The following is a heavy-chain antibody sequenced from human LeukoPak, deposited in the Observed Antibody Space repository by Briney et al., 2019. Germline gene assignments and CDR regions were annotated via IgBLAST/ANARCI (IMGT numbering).Heavy chain of an antibody. J-gene: IGHJ1*01. CDR2: IHHSGGT. D-gene: IGHD6-13*01. CDR1: GYSISSGYY. Sequence: PSETLSLTCIVSGYSISSGYYWGWIRQPPGKGLEWIGNIHHSGGTYYNPSLKSRVTISVDTSKNQLSLKVSSVTAADTAVYYCARVAAGIGFFQHWGQGTLVTVSS. CDR3: ARVAAGIGFFQH. V-gene: IGHV4-38-2*02.